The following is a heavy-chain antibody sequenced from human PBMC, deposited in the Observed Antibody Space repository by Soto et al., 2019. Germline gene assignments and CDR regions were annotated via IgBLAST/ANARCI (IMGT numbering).Heavy chain of an antibody. Sequence: GGSLRLSCAASGFTFNIHGMHWVRQAPGKGLEWVAVIWYDGSQRYYADFVRGRFTISRDNSQNTPYLQMTSLRAEGTAVYYCARIDDYGDYVTDYWGQGALVTVSS. CDR1: GFTFNIHG. CDR2: IWYDGSQR. J-gene: IGHJ4*02. V-gene: IGHV3-33*01. CDR3: ARIDDYGDYVTDY. D-gene: IGHD4-17*01.